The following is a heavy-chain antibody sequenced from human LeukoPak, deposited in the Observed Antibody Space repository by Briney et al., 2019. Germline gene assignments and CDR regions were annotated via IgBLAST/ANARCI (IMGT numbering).Heavy chain of an antibody. D-gene: IGHD4-17*01. CDR1: GYSISSGYY. CDR2: IYYSGST. J-gene: IGHJ4*02. CDR3: ARDGGGYGDYDY. Sequence: SETLSLTCTVSGYSISSGYYWGWIRQPPGKGLEWIGSIYYSGSTYYNPSLKSRVTISVDTSKKQFSLKLSSVTAADTAVYYCARDGGGYGDYDYWGQGTLVTVSS. V-gene: IGHV4-38-2*02.